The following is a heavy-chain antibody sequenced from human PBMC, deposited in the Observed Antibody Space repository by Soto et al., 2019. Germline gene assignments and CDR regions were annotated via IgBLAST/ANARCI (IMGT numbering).Heavy chain of an antibody. D-gene: IGHD1-26*01. Sequence: EASVKVSCKASGYTFTGYYKHWVRQAPGQGLEWMGWINPNSGGTNYAQKFQGWVTMTRDTSISTAYMELSRLRSDDTAVYYCARDQAGGSYSFDYWGQGTQVTVSS. J-gene: IGHJ4*02. CDR2: INPNSGGT. CDR3: ARDQAGGSYSFDY. V-gene: IGHV1-2*04. CDR1: GYTFTGYY.